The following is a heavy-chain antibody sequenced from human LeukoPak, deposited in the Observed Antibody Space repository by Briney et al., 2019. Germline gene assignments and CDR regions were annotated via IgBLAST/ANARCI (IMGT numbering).Heavy chain of an antibody. CDR2: ITSSSGTI. CDR3: ARVAPGHDIGRGYFDY. Sequence: GSLRLSCAASGFTFSIYSMNWVRQAPGKGLEWISYITSSSGTIYHTDSVKGRFTISRDNAKNSLYLQMNSLRAEDTAVYYCARVAPGHDIGRGYFDYWGQGTLVTVSS. J-gene: IGHJ4*02. D-gene: IGHD2-21*01. V-gene: IGHV3-48*01. CDR1: GFTFSIYS.